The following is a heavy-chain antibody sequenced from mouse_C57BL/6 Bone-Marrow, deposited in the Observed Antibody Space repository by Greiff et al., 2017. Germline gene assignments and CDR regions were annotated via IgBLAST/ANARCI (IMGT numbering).Heavy chain of an antibody. V-gene: IGHV2-5*01. CDR1: GFSLTSYG. CDR2: IWRGGST. CDR3: DKNWGYGSSYGYAMDY. D-gene: IGHD1-1*01. Sequence: QVQLQQSGPGLVQPSQSLSITCTVSGFSLTSYGVHWVRQSPGKGLEWLGVIWRGGSTDYNAAFMSRLSITKDNSKSQVFFKMNSLQADDTAIYYCDKNWGYGSSYGYAMDYWGQGTSVTVSS. J-gene: IGHJ4*01.